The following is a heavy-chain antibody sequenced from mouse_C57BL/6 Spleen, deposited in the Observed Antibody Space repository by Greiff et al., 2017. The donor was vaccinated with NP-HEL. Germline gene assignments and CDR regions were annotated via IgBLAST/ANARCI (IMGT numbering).Heavy chain of an antibody. D-gene: IGHD1-1*01. CDR2: IYPGDGDT. V-gene: IGHV1-80*01. CDR1: GYAFSSYW. CDR3: ARRVLHYAMDY. J-gene: IGHJ4*01. Sequence: VQLQQSGAELVKPGASVKISCKASGYAFSSYWMNWVKQRPGKGLEWIGQIYPGDGDTNYNGKFKGKATLTADKSSSTAYMQLSSLTSEDSAVYFCARRVLHYAMDYWCQGTSVTVSS.